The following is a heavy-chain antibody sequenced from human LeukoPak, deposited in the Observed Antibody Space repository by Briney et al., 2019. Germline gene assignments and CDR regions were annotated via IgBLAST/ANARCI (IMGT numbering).Heavy chain of an antibody. V-gene: IGHV4-4*07. CDR3: ARGRSDSSGYYYFDY. CDR2: IYTSGST. Sequence: SETLSLTCTVSGGSISSYYWSWIRQPAGKGLEWIARIYTSGSTNYNPSLKSRVTMSVDTSKNQFSLKLSSVTAADTAVYYCARGRSDSSGYYYFDYWGQGTLVTVSS. J-gene: IGHJ4*02. CDR1: GGSISSYY. D-gene: IGHD3-22*01.